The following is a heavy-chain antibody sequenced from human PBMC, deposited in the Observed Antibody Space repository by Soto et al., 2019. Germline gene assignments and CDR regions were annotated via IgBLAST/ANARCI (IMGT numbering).Heavy chain of an antibody. Sequence: ASVKVSCKASGGTFSSYAISWGRQAPGQGLEWMGGIIPILGIANYAQKFQGRVTITADKSTSTAYMELSSLRSEDTAVYYCARARITMVRGYYYYGMDVWGQGTTVTVSS. CDR1: GGTFSSYA. D-gene: IGHD3-10*01. J-gene: IGHJ6*02. CDR3: ARARITMVRGYYYYGMDV. V-gene: IGHV1-69*10. CDR2: IIPILGIA.